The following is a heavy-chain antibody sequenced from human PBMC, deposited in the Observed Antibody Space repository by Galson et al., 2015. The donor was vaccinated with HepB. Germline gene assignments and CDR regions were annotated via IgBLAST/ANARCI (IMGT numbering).Heavy chain of an antibody. Sequence: SLRLSCAASGFTFSTYGLHWVRQAPGKGLEWVAGISYDGTKKEYADSVKGRFTISRDNSKNTLYVQMNSLRTDDTAVYYCARDTEGYCTGGRCYLEYFQHWGQGTLVTVSS. J-gene: IGHJ1*01. CDR3: ARDTEGYCTGGRCYLEYFQH. D-gene: IGHD2-15*01. CDR1: GFTFSTYG. CDR2: ISYDGTKK. V-gene: IGHV3-30-3*01.